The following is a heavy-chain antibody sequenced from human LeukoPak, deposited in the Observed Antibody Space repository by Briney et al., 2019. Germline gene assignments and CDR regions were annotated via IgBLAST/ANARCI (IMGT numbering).Heavy chain of an antibody. Sequence: PGGSLRLSCAASGFTFSNYAKSWARHAPGKGLEWVTAISGSGGTTIYADSVKRRFTLHRENSKNTLSLQMNSLRAEDTAVYYCTTDSYCSTTTCYASSNYYYGLDAWGQGTSVTVSS. D-gene: IGHD2-2*01. CDR1: GFTFSNYA. CDR3: TTDSYCSTTTCYASSNYYYGLDA. CDR2: ISGSGGTT. J-gene: IGHJ6*02. V-gene: IGHV3-23*01.